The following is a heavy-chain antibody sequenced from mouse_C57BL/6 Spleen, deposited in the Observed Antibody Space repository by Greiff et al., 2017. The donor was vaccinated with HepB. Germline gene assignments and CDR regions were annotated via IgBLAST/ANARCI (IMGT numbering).Heavy chain of an antibody. V-gene: IGHV1-82*01. CDR1: GYAFSSSW. J-gene: IGHJ2*01. CDR3: ARSGLYDYDDGFDY. CDR2: IYPGDGDT. Sequence: VQLQQSGPELVKPGASVKISCKASGYAFSSSWMNWVKQRPGKGLEWIGRIYPGDGDTNYNGKFKGKATLTADKSSSTAYMQLSSLTSEDSAVYFCARSGLYDYDDGFDYWGQGTTLTVSS. D-gene: IGHD2-4*01.